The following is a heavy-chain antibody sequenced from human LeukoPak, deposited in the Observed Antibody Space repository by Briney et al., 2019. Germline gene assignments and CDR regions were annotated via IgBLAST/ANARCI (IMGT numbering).Heavy chain of an antibody. CDR2: MNPNSGNT. J-gene: IGHJ5*02. V-gene: IGHV1-8*01. CDR3: ARDIAGATKGGWFDT. Sequence: GASVKVSCKASGYTFTNYDINWVRQATGQGLAWVGWMNPNSGNTGYAQKFQGRVTMTRNTSISTAYMELSSLRSEDTALYYCARDIAGATKGGWFDTWGQGTPVTVSS. CDR1: GYTFTNYD. D-gene: IGHD1-26*01.